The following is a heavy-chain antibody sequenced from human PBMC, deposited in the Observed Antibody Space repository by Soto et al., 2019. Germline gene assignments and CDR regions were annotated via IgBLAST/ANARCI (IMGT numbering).Heavy chain of an antibody. V-gene: IGHV4-34*01. CDR3: ARGMEGVDI. J-gene: IGHJ3*02. D-gene: IGHD3-16*01. CDR2: INHSGST. CDR1: GGSFSGYY. Sequence: SETLSLTCAVYGGSFSGYYWSWIRQPPGKGLEWIGEINHSGSTNYNPSLKSRVTISVDTSKNQFSLKLSSVTAADTAVYYCARGMEGVDIWGQGTMVTVS.